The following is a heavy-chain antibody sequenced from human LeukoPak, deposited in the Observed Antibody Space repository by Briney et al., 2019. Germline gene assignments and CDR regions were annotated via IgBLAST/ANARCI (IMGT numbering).Heavy chain of an antibody. D-gene: IGHD2-21*01. V-gene: IGHV1-2*02. CDR3: ARALIGARYYYYMDV. CDR2: INPNSGGT. CDR1: GYTFTGYY. J-gene: IGHJ6*03. Sequence: ASVKVSCTASGYTFTGYYMHWVRQAPGQGLEWMGWINPNSGGTNYAQKFQGRVTMTRDTSISTAYMELSRLRSDDTAVYYCARALIGARYYYYMDVWGKGTTVTISS.